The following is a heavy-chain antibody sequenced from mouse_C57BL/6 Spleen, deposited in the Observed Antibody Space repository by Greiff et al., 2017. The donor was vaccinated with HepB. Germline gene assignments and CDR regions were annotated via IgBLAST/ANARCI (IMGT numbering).Heavy chain of an antibody. D-gene: IGHD2-4*01. CDR3: ARGGYDYDVTGAY. V-gene: IGHV1-80*01. CDR1: GYAFSSYW. Sequence: VKLMESGAELVKPGASVKISCKASGYAFSSYWMNWVKQRPGKGLEWIGQIYPGDGDTNYNGKFKGKATLTADKSSSTAYMQLSSLTSEDSAVYFCARGGYDYDVTGAYWGQGTLVTVSA. J-gene: IGHJ3*01. CDR2: IYPGDGDT.